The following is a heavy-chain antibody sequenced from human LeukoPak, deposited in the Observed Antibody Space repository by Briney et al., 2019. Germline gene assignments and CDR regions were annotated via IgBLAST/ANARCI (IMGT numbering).Heavy chain of an antibody. CDR2: INHSGST. CDR1: GGSFSGYY. J-gene: IGHJ4*02. Sequence: SETLSLTCAVYGGSFSGYYWSWIRQPPGKGLEWIGEINHSGSTNYNPSLKSRVTISVDTSKNQFSLKLSSVTAADTAVYCCARGGTRRRFDYWGQGTLVTVSS. CDR3: ARGGTRRRFDY. V-gene: IGHV4-34*01.